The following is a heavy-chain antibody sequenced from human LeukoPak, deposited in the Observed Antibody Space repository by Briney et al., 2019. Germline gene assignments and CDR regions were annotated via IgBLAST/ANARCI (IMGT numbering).Heavy chain of an antibody. V-gene: IGHV3-21*04. J-gene: IGHJ4*02. D-gene: IGHD4-17*01. CDR3: AKAFKPLTTVTNFDY. CDR1: RFTFSSYS. Sequence: GGSLRLSCAASRFTFSSYSMNWVRQAPGKGLEWVTSISSSSSYIYYADSVKGRFTISRDNSKNTLYLQMNSLRAEDTAVYYCAKAFKPLTTVTNFDYWGQGTLVTVSS. CDR2: ISSSSSYI.